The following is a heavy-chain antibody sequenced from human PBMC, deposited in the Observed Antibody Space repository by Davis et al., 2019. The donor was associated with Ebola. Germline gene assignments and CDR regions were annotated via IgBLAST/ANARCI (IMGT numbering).Heavy chain of an antibody. CDR2: ISHYGST. Sequence: PSETLSLTCAVYGGSFSGYYWSWIRQPPGKGLEWIGEISHYGSTNYNPSLKSRVTISVDTSKKQFSLKLNSVTAADTAEYYCARVNPQITMVRGVLPYWGQGTQVTVSS. D-gene: IGHD3-10*01. V-gene: IGHV4-34*01. CDR1: GGSFSGYY. CDR3: ARVNPQITMVRGVLPY. J-gene: IGHJ4*02.